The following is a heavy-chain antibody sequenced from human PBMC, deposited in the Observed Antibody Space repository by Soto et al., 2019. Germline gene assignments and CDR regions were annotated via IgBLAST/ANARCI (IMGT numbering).Heavy chain of an antibody. CDR1: GYTFTSYG. J-gene: IGHJ4*02. CDR3: ARVIAAAADFDY. Sequence: QVQLVQSGAEVKKPGASVKVSCKASGYTFTSYGISWVRQAPGQGLEWMGWISAYNGNTNYAQKLQGRVTMTPDPSTNTAYMELRNLRSDDTAVYYCARVIAAAADFDYWAQGTLVTVSS. D-gene: IGHD6-13*01. V-gene: IGHV1-18*01. CDR2: ISAYNGNT.